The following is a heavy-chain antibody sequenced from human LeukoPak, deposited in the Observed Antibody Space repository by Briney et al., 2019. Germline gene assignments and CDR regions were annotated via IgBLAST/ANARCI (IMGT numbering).Heavy chain of an antibody. CDR2: IYWDDDK. CDR1: GFSLSTSGVG. D-gene: IGHD6-13*01. Sequence: SGPTLVKPTQTLTLTCTFSGFSLSTSGVGVGWIRQPPGKALEWLALIYWDDDKRYSPSLKSRLTITKDTSKNQVVLTMTNMDPVDTATYYCAHSYSSSWYLVHWFDPWGQGTLVTVSS. J-gene: IGHJ5*02. V-gene: IGHV2-5*02. CDR3: AHSYSSSWYLVHWFDP.